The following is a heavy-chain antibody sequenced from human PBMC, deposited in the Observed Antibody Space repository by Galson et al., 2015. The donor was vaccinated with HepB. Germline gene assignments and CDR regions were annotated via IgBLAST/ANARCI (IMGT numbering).Heavy chain of an antibody. Sequence: SVKVSCKASGYTFTNYYIHWVRQAPGQGLEWMGIINPSDGSTRYAQNFQGRVTMTRDTSTTTVYMELSSLRSEDTAVFYCARDRAVIVPAGWGFYYMDVWGKGTTVTVSS. D-gene: IGHD2-2*01. V-gene: IGHV1-46*01. J-gene: IGHJ6*03. CDR1: GYTFTNYY. CDR3: ARDRAVIVPAGWGFYYMDV. CDR2: INPSDGST.